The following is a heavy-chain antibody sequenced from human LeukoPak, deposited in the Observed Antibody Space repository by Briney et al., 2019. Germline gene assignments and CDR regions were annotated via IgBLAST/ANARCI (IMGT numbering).Heavy chain of an antibody. CDR2: INSDGSST. V-gene: IGHV3-74*01. J-gene: IGHJ5*02. CDR3: ARGIVVVPAAMT. D-gene: IGHD2-2*01. CDR1: GFTFSSYW. Sequence: PGGSLRLSCAASGFTFSSYWMHWVRQAPGKGLVWVSRINSDGSSTSCADSVKGRFTISRDNAKNTLYLQMDSLRAEDTAVYYCARGIVVVPAAMTWGQGTLVTVSS.